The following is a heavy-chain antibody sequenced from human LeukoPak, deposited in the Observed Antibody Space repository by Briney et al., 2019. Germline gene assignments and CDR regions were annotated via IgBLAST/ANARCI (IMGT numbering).Heavy chain of an antibody. V-gene: IGHV1-18*01. J-gene: IGHJ4*02. CDR1: GGTFSSYA. Sequence: GASVKVSCKASGGTFSSYAISWVRQAPGQGLEWMGWISAYNGNTNYAQKLQGRVTMTTDTSTSTAYMELRSLRSDDTAVYYCATRLDQLPEGAPYFDYWGQGTLVTVSS. CDR2: ISAYNGNT. D-gene: IGHD2-2*01. CDR3: ATRLDQLPEGAPYFDY.